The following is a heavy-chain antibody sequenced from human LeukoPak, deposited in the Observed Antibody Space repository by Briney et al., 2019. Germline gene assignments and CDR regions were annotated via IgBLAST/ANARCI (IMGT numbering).Heavy chain of an antibody. CDR2: ISSSGSTI. Sequence: GGSLTLSCAASGFTFSSYEMNWVRQARGKGLEWVSYISSSGSTIYYADSVKGRFTISRDNAKNSLYLQMNSRRAEDTVVYYCARGSYGDYVGASDIWGQGTMVTVSS. J-gene: IGHJ3*02. CDR1: GFTFSSYE. V-gene: IGHV3-48*03. D-gene: IGHD4-17*01. CDR3: ARGSYGDYVGASDI.